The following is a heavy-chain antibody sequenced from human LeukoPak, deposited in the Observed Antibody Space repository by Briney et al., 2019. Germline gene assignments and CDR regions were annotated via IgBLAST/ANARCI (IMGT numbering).Heavy chain of an antibody. CDR2: ISSSSSYI. CDR3: ARGRSGYDRNDAFDI. V-gene: IGHV3-21*01. CDR1: GFTFSSYA. D-gene: IGHD5-12*01. J-gene: IGHJ3*02. Sequence: PGGSLRLSCAASGFTFSSYAMSWVRQAPGKGLEWVSSISSSSSYIYYADSVKGRFTISRDNAKNSLYLQMNSLRAEDTAVYYCARGRSGYDRNDAFDIWSQGTMVTVSS.